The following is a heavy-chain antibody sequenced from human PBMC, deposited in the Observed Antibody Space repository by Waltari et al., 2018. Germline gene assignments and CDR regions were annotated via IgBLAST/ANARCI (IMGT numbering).Heavy chain of an antibody. CDR2: IIPIFGTA. J-gene: IGHJ4*02. D-gene: IGHD3-22*01. CDR3: ARGPDTAYYYDSSGYRFDY. CDR1: GGTFSSYA. V-gene: IGHV1-69*12. Sequence: QVQLVQSGAEVKKPGSSVKVSCKASGGTFSSYAISRVRQAPGQGLEWMGGIIPIFGTANYAQKFQGRVTITADESTSTAYMELSSLRSEDTAVYYCARGPDTAYYYDSSGYRFDYWGQGTLVTVSS.